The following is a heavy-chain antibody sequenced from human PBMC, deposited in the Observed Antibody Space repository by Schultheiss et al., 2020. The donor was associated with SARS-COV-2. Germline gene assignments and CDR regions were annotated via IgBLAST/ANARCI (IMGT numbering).Heavy chain of an antibody. J-gene: IGHJ6*02. D-gene: IGHD4-11*01. CDR2: ISGSGGST. CDR1: GFTFSSYA. CDR3: AKALRTTVAYYYYGMDV. V-gene: IGHV3-23*01. Sequence: GGSLRLSCAASGFTFSSYAMSWVRQAPGKGLEWVSAISGSGGSTYYADSVKGRFTISRDNSKNTLYLQMNSLRAEDTALYYCAKALRTTVAYYYYGMDVWGQGTTVTVSS.